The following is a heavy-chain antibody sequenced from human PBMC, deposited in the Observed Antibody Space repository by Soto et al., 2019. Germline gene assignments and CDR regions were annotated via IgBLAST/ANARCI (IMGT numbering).Heavy chain of an antibody. CDR1: GGTFSNYP. V-gene: IGHV1-69*12. D-gene: IGHD5-12*01. CDR2: IIPIFGTV. J-gene: IGHJ2*01. Sequence: QVQLVQSGAEVKKPGSSVRVSCKASGGTFSNYPISWVRQAPGQGLEWMGGIIPIFGTVNYAQKFQGRVTITADDSTRTAYMELSSLRSEDTAVYYCARGNHRWLQLWYFDLWGRGTLVTVSS. CDR3: ARGNHRWLQLWYFDL.